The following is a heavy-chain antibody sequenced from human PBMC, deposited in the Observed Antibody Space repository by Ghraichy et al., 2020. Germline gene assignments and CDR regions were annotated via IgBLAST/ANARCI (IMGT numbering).Heavy chain of an antibody. CDR3: AKDPFPTRYYYDSS. D-gene: IGHD3-22*01. CDR1: GFTFSSYA. V-gene: IGHV3-23*01. CDR2: ISGSGGST. Sequence: GGSLRLSCAASGFTFSSYAMSWVRQAPGKGLEWVSAISGSGGSTYYADSVKGWFTISRDNSKNTLYLQMNSLRAEDTAVYYCAKDPFPTRYYYDSSWGQGTLVTVSS. J-gene: IGHJ4*02.